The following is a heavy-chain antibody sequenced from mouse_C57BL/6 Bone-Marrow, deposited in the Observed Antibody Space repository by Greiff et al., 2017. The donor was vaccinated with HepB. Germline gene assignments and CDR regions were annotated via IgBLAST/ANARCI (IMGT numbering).Heavy chain of an antibody. J-gene: IGHJ1*03. CDR3: ARITTVVAPYWYVDV. D-gene: IGHD1-1*01. CDR2: ISDGGSYT. CDR1: GFTFSSYA. V-gene: IGHV5-4*03. Sequence: EVKLVESGGGLVKPGGSLKLSCAASGFTFSSYAMSWVRQTPEKRLEWVATISDGGSYTYYPDNVKGRFTISRDNAKNNLYLQMSHLKSEDTAMYYCARITTVVAPYWYVDVWGTGTTVTVSS.